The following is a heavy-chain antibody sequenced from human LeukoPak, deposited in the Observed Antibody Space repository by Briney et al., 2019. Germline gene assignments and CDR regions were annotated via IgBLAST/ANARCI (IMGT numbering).Heavy chain of an antibody. CDR3: ARGYSSSRYNWSDP. Sequence: PGGSLRLSCAASGITFSSYWMHWVRQAPGKGPMYVSRINSDGTSATYADSVKGRFIISRDNAKNTLYLQMNSLRAEDTAVYYCARGYSSSRYNWSDPWGQGTLVTVSP. CDR2: INSDGTSA. D-gene: IGHD6-13*01. V-gene: IGHV3-74*03. J-gene: IGHJ5*02. CDR1: GITFSSYW.